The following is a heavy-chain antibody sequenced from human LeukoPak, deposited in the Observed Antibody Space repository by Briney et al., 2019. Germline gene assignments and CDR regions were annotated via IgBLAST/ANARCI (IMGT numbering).Heavy chain of an antibody. Sequence: GGSLRLSCVASGFTFSYYPMHWVRQAPGKGLEWVAIISSDGSDKRYADSVKGRFTFSRDNSKNTLYLQLNSLTTEDTAVYYCAKDLGTILDVINYYFDYWGQGTLVTVSS. J-gene: IGHJ4*02. CDR3: AKDLGTILDVINYYFDY. D-gene: IGHD2-2*01. CDR2: ISSDGSDK. V-gene: IGHV3-30*04. CDR1: GFTFSYYP.